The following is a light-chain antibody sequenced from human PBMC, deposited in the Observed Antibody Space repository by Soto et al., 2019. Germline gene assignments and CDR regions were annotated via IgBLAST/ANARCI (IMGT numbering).Light chain of an antibody. CDR2: DNN. J-gene: IGLJ1*01. CDR1: SFNIANNY. V-gene: IGLV1-51*01. Sequence: QSVLTQPPSVSAAPGQTVSISCSGSSFNIANNYVSWYQQLPGTAPKLLIYDNNKRPSGIPDRFSASKSGTSATLGISGLQTGDEADYYCGTYDTSLSTGGYVFGTGTKVTVL. CDR3: GTYDTSLSTGGYV.